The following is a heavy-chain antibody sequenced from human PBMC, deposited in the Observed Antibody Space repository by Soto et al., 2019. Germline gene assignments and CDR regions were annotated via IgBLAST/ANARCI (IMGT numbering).Heavy chain of an antibody. CDR1: GYTFTSYG. CDR2: ISAYNGNT. V-gene: IGHV1-18*01. Sequence: ASVKVSCKASGYTFTSYGISWVRQAPGQGLEWMGWISAYNGNTNYAQKLQGRVTMTTDTSTSTAYMELRSLRSDDTAVYYCARGIAAAGTTPSYYYYYMDVWGKGTTVTVSS. CDR3: ARGIAAAGTTPSYYYYYMDV. D-gene: IGHD6-13*01. J-gene: IGHJ6*03.